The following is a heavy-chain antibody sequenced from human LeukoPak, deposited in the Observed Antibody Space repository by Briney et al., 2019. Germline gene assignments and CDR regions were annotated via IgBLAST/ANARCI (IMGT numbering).Heavy chain of an antibody. CDR2: IYYSGST. V-gene: IGHV4-39*01. J-gene: IGHJ4*02. CDR3: ARRGIAVAEIDY. CDR1: GGSISSSSYY. Sequence: SETLSLTCTVSGGSISSSSYYWGWIRQPPGKGLEWIGSIYYSGSTYYNPSLKSRVTISVDTSKNQFSLKLSSVTAAGTAVYYCARRGIAVAEIDYWGQGTLVTVSS. D-gene: IGHD6-19*01.